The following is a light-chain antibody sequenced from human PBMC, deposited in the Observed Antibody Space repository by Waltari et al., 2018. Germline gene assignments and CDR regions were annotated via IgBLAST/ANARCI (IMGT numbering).Light chain of an antibody. Sequence: QSALPQPASVSGSPGQSITIPCPGIGSAIDASDFVSWYQHQPGKAPRVIIYDVTNRPSGISHRFSASKSANTASLTISGLQPEDEGDYYCTSQALDGVVLFGGGTQVTV. CDR3: TSQALDGVVL. J-gene: IGLJ3*02. CDR2: DVT. V-gene: IGLV2-14*03. CDR1: GSAIDASDF.